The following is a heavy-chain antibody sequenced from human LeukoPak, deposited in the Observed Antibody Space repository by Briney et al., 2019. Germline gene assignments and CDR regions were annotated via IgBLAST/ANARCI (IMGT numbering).Heavy chain of an antibody. CDR3: AKWSPYGGNPGY. D-gene: IGHD4-23*01. CDR2: ISGSGGST. J-gene: IGHJ4*02. Sequence: GGSLRLSCAASGFTFSSYAMSWVRQAPGKGLEWVSAISGSGGSTYYADSVKGRFTISRDNSKNTPYLQMSSLRAEDTAVYYCAKWSPYGGNPGYWGQGTLVTVSS. V-gene: IGHV3-23*01. CDR1: GFTFSSYA.